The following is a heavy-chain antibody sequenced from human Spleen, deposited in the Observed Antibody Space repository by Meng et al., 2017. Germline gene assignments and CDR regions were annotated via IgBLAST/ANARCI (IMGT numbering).Heavy chain of an antibody. Sequence: VQLVKSVAEVKKPGSSVKVACKASGGTFSSYAISWVRQAPGQGLEWMGGIIPIFGTANYAQKFQGRVTITADESTSTAYMELSSLRSEDTAVYYCARGARMTTVTALDYWGQGTLVTVSS. D-gene: IGHD4-17*01. CDR3: ARGARMTTVTALDY. CDR1: GGTFSSYA. CDR2: IIPIFGTA. J-gene: IGHJ4*02. V-gene: IGHV1-69*01.